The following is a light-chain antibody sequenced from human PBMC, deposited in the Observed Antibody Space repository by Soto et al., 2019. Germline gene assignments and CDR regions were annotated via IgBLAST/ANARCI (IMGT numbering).Light chain of an antibody. CDR3: QSYDSSLSGSV. J-gene: IGLJ2*01. Sequence: QLVLTQPPSVSGAPGQRVTISCTGSSSNIGAGYDVHWYQQLPGTAPKLLIYGNSNRPSGVPDRFSGSKSGTSPSLAITGLRAEDEADYYCQSYDSSLSGSVFGGGTKLTVL. CDR1: SSNIGAGYD. CDR2: GNS. V-gene: IGLV1-40*01.